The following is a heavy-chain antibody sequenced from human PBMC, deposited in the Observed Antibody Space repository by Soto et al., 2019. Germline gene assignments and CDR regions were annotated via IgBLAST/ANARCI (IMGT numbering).Heavy chain of an antibody. Sequence: GGSLRLSCAASGFTFSSYAMHWVRQAPGKGLEWVAVISYDGSNKYYADSVKGRFTISRDNSKNTLYLQMNSLRAEDTAVYYCARDFEYSSFLRPLYYYGMDVWGQGTTVTVSS. D-gene: IGHD6-6*01. CDR2: ISYDGSNK. J-gene: IGHJ6*02. CDR1: GFTFSSYA. V-gene: IGHV3-30-3*01. CDR3: ARDFEYSSFLRPLYYYGMDV.